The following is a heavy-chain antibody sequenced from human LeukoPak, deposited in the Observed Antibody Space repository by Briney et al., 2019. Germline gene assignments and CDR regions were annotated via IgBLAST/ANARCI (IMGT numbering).Heavy chain of an antibody. J-gene: IGHJ6*03. CDR3: ARGPIVVVPAGHYYYYMDV. CDR1: GGTFSSYA. CDR2: IIPIFGTA. D-gene: IGHD2-2*01. V-gene: IGHV1-69*13. Sequence: ASVKVSCKASGGTFSSYAISWVRQAPGQGLEWMGGIIPIFGTANYAQKFQGRVTIIADESTSTAYMELGSLRSEDTAVYYCARGPIVVVPAGHYYYYMDVWGKGTTVTVSS.